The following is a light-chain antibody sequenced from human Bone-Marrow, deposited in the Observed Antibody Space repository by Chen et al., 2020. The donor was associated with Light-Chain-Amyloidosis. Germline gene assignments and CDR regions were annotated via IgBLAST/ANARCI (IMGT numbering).Light chain of an antibody. J-gene: IGLJ3*02. CDR2: DVS. CDR1: SSDVGGYIF. V-gene: IGLV2-14*03. CDR3: SSYTRSSTWV. Sequence: QSALTQPASVSGSPGQSFPISCSGTSSDVGGYIFVSWYQQHPGEAPKLIIYDVSNRPAGVSKRFSASKSGNTASLTISGLQAEEEADYYCSSYTRSSTWVFGGGTKVTVL.